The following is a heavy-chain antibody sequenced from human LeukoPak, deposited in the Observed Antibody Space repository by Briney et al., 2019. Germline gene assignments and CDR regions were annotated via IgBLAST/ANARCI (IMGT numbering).Heavy chain of an antibody. CDR1: GGFISSYY. CDR3: ARGRYYDSSGYHGNWFDP. CDR2: IYYSGST. J-gene: IGHJ5*02. D-gene: IGHD3-22*01. Sequence: SETLSLTCTVSGGFISSYYWSWIRQPPGKGLEWIGYIYYSGSTNYNPSLKSRVTISVDTSKNQFSLKLSSVTAADTAVYYCARGRYYDSSGYHGNWFDPWGQGTLVTVSS. V-gene: IGHV4-59*01.